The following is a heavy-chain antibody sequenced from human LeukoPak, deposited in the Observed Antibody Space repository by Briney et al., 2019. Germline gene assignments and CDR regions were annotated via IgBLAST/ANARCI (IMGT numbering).Heavy chain of an antibody. CDR2: INPDGSEK. J-gene: IGHJ4*02. CDR1: GFTFSSTW. Sequence: GGSLRVSCAASGFTFSSTWMAWVLQAPGKGLEWVANINPDGSEKYYVDSVKGRFSISRDNAKTSLYLQMDSLRAEDTAVYSCARWGITATIDYWGQGSLVTVSS. D-gene: IGHD1-7*01. CDR3: ARWGITATIDY. V-gene: IGHV3-7*01.